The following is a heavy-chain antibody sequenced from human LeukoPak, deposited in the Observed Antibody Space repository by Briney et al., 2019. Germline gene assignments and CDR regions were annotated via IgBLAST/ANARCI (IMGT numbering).Heavy chain of an antibody. V-gene: IGHV1-69*04. J-gene: IGHJ4*02. CDR2: FIPIPGIA. CDR3: ARSTVTREY. CDR1: GGTFSSYA. D-gene: IGHD4-17*01. Sequence: SVKVSCKASGGTFSSYAINWVRQAPGQGLEWMGTFIPIPGIANYAQKFQGRVTITPDKSASTAYMELSSLRSEDTAVYYCARSTVTREYWGQGTLVTVSS.